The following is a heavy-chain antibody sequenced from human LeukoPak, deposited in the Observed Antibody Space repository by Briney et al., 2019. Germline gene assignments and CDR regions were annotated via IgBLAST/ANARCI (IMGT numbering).Heavy chain of an antibody. V-gene: IGHV4-31*11. J-gene: IGHJ6*03. Sequence: SETLSLTCAVYGGSFSGYYWSWIRQHPGKGLEWIGYIYYSGSTYYNPSLKSRVTISVDTSKNQFSLKLSSVTAADTAVYYCARDRGDSYGYYYYYYMDVWGKGTTVTVSS. CDR1: GGSFSGYY. D-gene: IGHD5-18*01. CDR2: IYYSGST. CDR3: ARDRGDSYGYYYYYYMDV.